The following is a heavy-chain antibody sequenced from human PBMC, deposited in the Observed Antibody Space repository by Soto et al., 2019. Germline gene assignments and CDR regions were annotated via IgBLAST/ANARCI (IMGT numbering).Heavy chain of an antibody. Sequence: QVQLVQSGAEVKKPGASVKVSCKASGYTFTSYDINWVRQATGQGLEWMGWMNPNSGNTGYAQKFQGRVTMTRNTSISTAYMELSSLTSEDTAVYYCARGPQLAYHYDSSGCLDYRGQGTLVTVSS. CDR1: GYTFTSYD. CDR2: MNPNSGNT. V-gene: IGHV1-8*01. J-gene: IGHJ4*02. D-gene: IGHD3-22*01. CDR3: ARGPQLAYHYDSSGCLDY.